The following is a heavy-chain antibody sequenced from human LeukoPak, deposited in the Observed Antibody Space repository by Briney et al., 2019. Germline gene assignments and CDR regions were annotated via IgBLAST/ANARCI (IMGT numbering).Heavy chain of an antibody. V-gene: IGHV3-23*01. CDR2: ISGSGGST. CDR3: AKGTTIFGVVTYDY. CDR1: GFTFSSYA. J-gene: IGHJ4*02. Sequence: PGASLRLSCAASGFTFSSYAMSWVRQAPGKGLEWVSAISGSGGSTYYADSVKGRFTISRDNSKNTLYLQMNSLRAEDTAVYYCAKGTTIFGVVTYDYWGQGTLVTVSS. D-gene: IGHD3-3*01.